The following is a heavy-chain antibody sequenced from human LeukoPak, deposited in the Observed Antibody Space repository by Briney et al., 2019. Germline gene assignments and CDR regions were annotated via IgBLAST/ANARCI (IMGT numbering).Heavy chain of an antibody. V-gene: IGHV5-51*01. CDR2: IYPGDSDT. CDR1: GYTFSSYW. CDR3: ARQNDFRLDY. D-gene: IGHD3-3*01. Sequence: GESLKISCQGSGYTFSSYWIGWGRQLPGKGLEWMGIIYPGDSDTRYSPSLQGQVPISVDTSIGTAYLQWSSLKASDTAIYYCARQNDFRLDYWGQGTLVTVSS. J-gene: IGHJ4*02.